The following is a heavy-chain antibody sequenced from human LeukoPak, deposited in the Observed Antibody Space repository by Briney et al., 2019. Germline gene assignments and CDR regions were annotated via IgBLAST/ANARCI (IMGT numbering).Heavy chain of an antibody. Sequence: GGSLRLSCAASGFTFSSYAMVWVRQAPGKGLEWVSGISSGGRDATFYADSVKGRFTISRDNSKNTLYLQMNILRVEDTALYYCAKDGRSYDESTHTYYLDDWGQGTLVTVSS. CDR2: ISSGGRDAT. CDR1: GFTFSSYA. D-gene: IGHD3-22*01. V-gene: IGHV3-23*01. CDR3: AKDGRSYDESTHTYYLDD. J-gene: IGHJ4*02.